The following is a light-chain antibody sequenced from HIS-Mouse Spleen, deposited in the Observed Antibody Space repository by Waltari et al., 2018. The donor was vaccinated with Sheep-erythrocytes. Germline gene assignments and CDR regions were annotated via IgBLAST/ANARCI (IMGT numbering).Light chain of an antibody. CDR3: SSYAGSNNWV. V-gene: IGLV2-8*01. CDR2: EVS. J-gene: IGLJ3*02. CDR1: SSDVGGYNY. Sequence: QSALTQPPSASGSPGQPVTLSCTGTSSDVGGYNYGPWYQQHQGKAPKLMIYEVSKRPSGVPDRFSGSKSGNTASLTVSGLQAEDEADYYCSSYAGSNNWVFGGGTKLTVL.